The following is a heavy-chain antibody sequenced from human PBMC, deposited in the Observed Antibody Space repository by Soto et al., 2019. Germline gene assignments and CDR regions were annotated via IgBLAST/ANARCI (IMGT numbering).Heavy chain of an antibody. CDR1: GYSFTSYW. V-gene: IGHV5-51*01. D-gene: IGHD2-2*01. J-gene: IGHJ3*02. CDR3: ARPRYCISTSCSGYSGYDRPPGAFDI. Sequence: EVQLVQSGAEVKKPGESLKISCKGSGYSFTSYWIGWVRQMPGKGLEWMGIIYPGDSDTRYSPSFQGQVTISADKSISTAYLQWSSLKASDTAMYYCARPRYCISTSCSGYSGYDRPPGAFDIWGQGTMVTVSS. CDR2: IYPGDSDT.